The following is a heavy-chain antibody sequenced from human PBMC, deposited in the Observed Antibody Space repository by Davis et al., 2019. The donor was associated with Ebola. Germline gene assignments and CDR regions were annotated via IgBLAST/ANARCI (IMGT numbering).Heavy chain of an antibody. Sequence: ASVKVSCKASGGTFSSYAMHWVRQAPGQRLEWMGWISAYNGNTNYAQKLQGRVTMTTDTSTSTAYMELRSLRSDDTAVYYCARGLDMGDCFDYWGQGTLVTVSS. D-gene: IGHD2-2*03. CDR3: ARGLDMGDCFDY. V-gene: IGHV1-18*01. J-gene: IGHJ4*02. CDR1: GGTFSSYA. CDR2: ISAYNGNT.